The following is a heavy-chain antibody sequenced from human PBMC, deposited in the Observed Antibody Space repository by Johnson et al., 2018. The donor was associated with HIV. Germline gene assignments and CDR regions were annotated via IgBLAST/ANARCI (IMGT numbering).Heavy chain of an antibody. V-gene: IGHV3-13*01. CDR3: ASRQYFSSFDI. CDR2: IGTAGDT. D-gene: IGHD3-3*01. CDR1: GFTFSCYD. J-gene: IGHJ3*02. Sequence: VHLVESGGGLVQPGGSLRLSCAASGFTFSCYDVHWVRQATGKGLEWVSPIGTAGDTYYPGSVKGRFTISRENAKNSLYLQMNSLRAEDTAVYYCASRQYFSSFDIWGQGTMVTVSS.